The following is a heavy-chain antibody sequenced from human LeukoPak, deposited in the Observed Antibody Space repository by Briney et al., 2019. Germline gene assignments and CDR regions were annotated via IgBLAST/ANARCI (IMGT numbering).Heavy chain of an antibody. D-gene: IGHD6-19*01. CDR3: AKLEGSGWSGYMDV. V-gene: IGHV3-23*01. Sequence: GGSLRLSCAASGFTFSSYAMSWVRQAPGKGLEWVSAISGSGGSTYYADSVKGRFTISRDTFKNTLFLQLKSLRAEDTAIYYCAKLEGSGWSGYMDVWGKGTTVTVSS. CDR1: GFTFSSYA. CDR2: ISGSGGST. J-gene: IGHJ6*03.